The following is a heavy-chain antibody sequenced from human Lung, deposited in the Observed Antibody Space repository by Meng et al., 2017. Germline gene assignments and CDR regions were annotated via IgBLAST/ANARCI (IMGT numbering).Heavy chain of an antibody. V-gene: IGHV1-69*08. D-gene: IGHD3-22*01. CDR2: ILPILDIT. J-gene: IGHJ4*02. CDR1: GGTFSRYT. Sequence: QVQRVQAGAEGKTPGAAVKDACKASGGTFSRYTLIWVRQAPGQGLEWMGRILPILDITKYTQKFQGRVTITADKSTSTAYMELSSLTSDDTAVYYCAREHDSSGYIDFWGQGTLVTVSS. CDR3: AREHDSSGYIDF.